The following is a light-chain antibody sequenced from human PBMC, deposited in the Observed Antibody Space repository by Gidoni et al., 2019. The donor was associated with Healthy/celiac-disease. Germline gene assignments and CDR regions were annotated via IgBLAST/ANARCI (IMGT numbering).Light chain of an antibody. V-gene: IGLV1-44*01. CDR3: AAWDDSLNGPV. CDR1: SSNIVSNT. CDR2: SNN. J-gene: IGLJ3*02. Sequence: GQRVTISCSGSSSNIVSNTVDWYQQLPGTAPKLLIYSNNQRPSGVPDRFSGSKSGTSASLAISGLQSGDEADYYCAAWDDSLNGPVFGGGTKLTVL.